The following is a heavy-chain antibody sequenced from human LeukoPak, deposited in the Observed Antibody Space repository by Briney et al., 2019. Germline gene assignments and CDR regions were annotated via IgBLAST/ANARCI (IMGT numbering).Heavy chain of an antibody. Sequence: GGSLRLSCTASGFSFSNYAMSWVRQALGKGLEWVSSISESGGDTYYADSVKGRFTISRDKSKSTVDLQLSSLRAEDTAVYYCGKGLVTAIDYWGQGTLVSVSS. CDR3: GKGLVTAIDY. V-gene: IGHV3-23*01. CDR2: ISESGGDT. CDR1: GFSFSNYA. D-gene: IGHD2-21*02. J-gene: IGHJ4*02.